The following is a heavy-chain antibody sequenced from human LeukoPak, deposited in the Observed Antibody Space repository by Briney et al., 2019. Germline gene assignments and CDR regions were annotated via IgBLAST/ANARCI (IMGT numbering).Heavy chain of an antibody. D-gene: IGHD1-7*01. CDR2: DYHSGTT. J-gene: IGHJ4*02. V-gene: IGHV4-59*08. CDR3: ARGNYLTFDF. CDR1: VGSMRNNY. Sequence: PSETLSLTCTVGVGSMRNNYRSWIRYPPGKGLEWIGYDYHSGTTTYNPSLKSRVTISLDTSKNQLSLNLTAVTAADTAMYYCARGNYLTFDFWGQGTLVSVSS.